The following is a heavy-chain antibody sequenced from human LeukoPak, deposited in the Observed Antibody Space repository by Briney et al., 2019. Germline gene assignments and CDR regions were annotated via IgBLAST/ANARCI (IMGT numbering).Heavy chain of an antibody. Sequence: GGSLRLSCAASGFTFSSYEMNWVRQAPGKGLEWVSYISSSGSTMYYADSVKGRFTISRDNSKNTLYLQMNSLRAEDTAVYYCAKGPREGSSWYWDYYYYYMDVWGKGTTVTISS. J-gene: IGHJ6*03. CDR3: AKGPREGSSWYWDYYYYYMDV. CDR2: ISSSGSTM. V-gene: IGHV3-48*03. CDR1: GFTFSSYE. D-gene: IGHD6-13*01.